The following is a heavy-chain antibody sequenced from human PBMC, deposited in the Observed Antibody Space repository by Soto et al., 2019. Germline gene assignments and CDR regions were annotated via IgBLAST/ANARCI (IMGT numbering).Heavy chain of an antibody. D-gene: IGHD6-19*01. J-gene: IGHJ3*02. Sequence: SQTLSLTCAISGDSVSSDSAAWNWIRQSPSRGLEWLGRTYYRSKWYNDYVGSVKSRITINPDTSKNQFSLQLSSMTPEDTAVYYCARTTWLDYAFDIWGQGTMVTVS. V-gene: IGHV6-1*01. CDR2: TYYRSKWYN. CDR3: ARTTWLDYAFDI. CDR1: GDSVSSDSAA.